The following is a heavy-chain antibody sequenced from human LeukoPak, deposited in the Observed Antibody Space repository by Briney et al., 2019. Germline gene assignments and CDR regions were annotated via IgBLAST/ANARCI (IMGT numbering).Heavy chain of an antibody. J-gene: IGHJ4*02. Sequence: ASVKVSCKASGGTFSSYAISWVRQAPGQGLEWMGGIIPIFGTANYAQKFQGRVTITADESTSTAYMELSRLRSDDTAVYYCAKVIVGATFGDYWGQGTLVTVSS. V-gene: IGHV1-69*13. CDR1: GGTFSSYA. D-gene: IGHD1-26*01. CDR2: IIPIFGTA. CDR3: AKVIVGATFGDY.